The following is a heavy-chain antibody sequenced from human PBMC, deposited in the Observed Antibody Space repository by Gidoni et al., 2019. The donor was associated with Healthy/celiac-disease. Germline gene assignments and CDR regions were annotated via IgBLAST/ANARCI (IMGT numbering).Heavy chain of an antibody. CDR2: IYYSGST. CDR3: ATTQGRGLDY. D-gene: IGHD3-10*01. J-gene: IGHJ4*02. Sequence: QVQLQESGPGLVQPSETLSLTSTVSGGSISSYYWSWIRQPPGQGLEWIGYIYYSGSTNYNPSRKSRVTISVDTSKNQFSLKLSSVTAADTAVYYCATTQGRGLDYWGQGTLFTVSS. V-gene: IGHV4-59*01. CDR1: GGSISSYY.